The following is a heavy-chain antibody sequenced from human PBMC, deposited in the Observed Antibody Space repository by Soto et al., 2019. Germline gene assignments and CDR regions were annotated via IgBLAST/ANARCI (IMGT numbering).Heavy chain of an antibody. Sequence: GESLKISCKGSGYSFITYWIGWVRQMPGKGLEWVGFIYPGDSETRYSPSFQGQVTISADKSVTTAYMQWGSLKASDTAMYYCWRHTRYCSGDTCYPFDIWGRGTMVTVSS. CDR3: WRHTRYCSGDTCYPFDI. J-gene: IGHJ3*02. CDR1: GYSFITYW. CDR2: IYPGDSET. D-gene: IGHD2-15*01. V-gene: IGHV5-51*01.